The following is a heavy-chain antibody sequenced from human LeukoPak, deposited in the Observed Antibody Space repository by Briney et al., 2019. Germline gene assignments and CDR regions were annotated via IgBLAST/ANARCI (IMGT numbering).Heavy chain of an antibody. J-gene: IGHJ5*02. CDR3: ARHPDEYSSAFGWCDP. D-gene: IGHD6-6*01. Sequence: GRSLRLSSAASVVTSCIVAMGCVRGAPGEGVGWGAGISFAGSNKSSAESLKGGFTFSRDNSKTTMYWQMNSLRAEDTALYYCARHPDEYSSAFGWCDPWGQRTLVTVSS. CDR1: VVTSCIVA. V-gene: IGHV3-30*11. CDR2: ISFAGSNK.